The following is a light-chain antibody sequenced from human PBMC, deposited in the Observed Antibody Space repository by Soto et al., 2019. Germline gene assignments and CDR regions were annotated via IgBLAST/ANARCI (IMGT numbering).Light chain of an antibody. CDR2: EVS. Sequence: QSALTQPASVSGSPGQSITISCTGTSSDVGGYNFVSWYQHQPGKAPKLIIYEVSNRPSGVSNRFSASKSGNTASLTISGLQAEDEADYYCSSYTNSSTLVGFGGGTQLTVL. V-gene: IGLV2-14*01. J-gene: IGLJ2*01. CDR1: SSDVGGYNF. CDR3: SSYTNSSTLVG.